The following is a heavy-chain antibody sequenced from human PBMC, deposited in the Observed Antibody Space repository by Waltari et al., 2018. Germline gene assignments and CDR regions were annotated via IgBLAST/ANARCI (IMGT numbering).Heavy chain of an antibody. CDR3: AKPALVVVTADAFDI. CDR2: IRYDGSNK. Sequence: QVQLVESGGGVVQPGGSLRLSCAASGFTFSSYGMHWVRQAPGKGLEWVAFIRYDGSNKYYADSVKGRFTISRDNSKNTLYLQMNSLRAEDTAVYYCAKPALVVVTADAFDIWGQGTMVTVSS. CDR1: GFTFSSYG. D-gene: IGHD2-21*02. J-gene: IGHJ3*02. V-gene: IGHV3-30*02.